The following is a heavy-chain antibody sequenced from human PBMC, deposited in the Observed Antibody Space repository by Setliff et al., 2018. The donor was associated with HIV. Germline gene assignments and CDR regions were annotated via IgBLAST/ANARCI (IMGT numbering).Heavy chain of an antibody. V-gene: IGHV3-7*01. Sequence: GSLRLSCAASGFTFSGYWMSWVRQAPGKGLEWVANIKEDGSEKYYVDSVKGRFTISRDNAKNSLYLQMNNLRAEDTAVYYCARGGGYDRSGYYPFDYWGQGTPVNVSS. J-gene: IGHJ4*02. D-gene: IGHD3-22*01. CDR2: IKEDGSEK. CDR3: ARGGGYDRSGYYPFDY. CDR1: GFTFSGYW.